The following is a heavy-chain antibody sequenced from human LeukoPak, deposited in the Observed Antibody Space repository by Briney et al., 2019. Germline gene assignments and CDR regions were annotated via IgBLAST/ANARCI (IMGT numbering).Heavy chain of an antibody. CDR2: IYTSGST. V-gene: IGHV4-4*07. CDR1: GGSISSYS. CDR3: ARGQYPVNWFDP. D-gene: IGHD2-2*02. J-gene: IGHJ5*02. Sequence: PSETLSLTCTVSGGSISSYSWTWIRRPAGKGLEWIGRIYTSGSTNYNPSLKSQVTMSVDTSKNQFSLKLSSVTAADTAVYYCARGQYPVNWFDPWGQGTLVTVSS.